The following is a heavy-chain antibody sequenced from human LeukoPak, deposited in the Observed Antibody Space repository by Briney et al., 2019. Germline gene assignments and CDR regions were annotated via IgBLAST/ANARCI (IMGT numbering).Heavy chain of an antibody. CDR3: ARDTLTTSNY. Sequence: GGPRRLSCEASGFTFSRYEINWVRQTPGKGLEWISYVDTSGTIIYYADSVKGRFTISRDNARHSVYLQMYGLRAEDTAVYYCARDTLTTSNYWGQGTLVTVSS. CDR1: GFTFSRYE. J-gene: IGHJ4*02. D-gene: IGHD4-17*01. CDR2: VDTSGTII. V-gene: IGHV3-48*03.